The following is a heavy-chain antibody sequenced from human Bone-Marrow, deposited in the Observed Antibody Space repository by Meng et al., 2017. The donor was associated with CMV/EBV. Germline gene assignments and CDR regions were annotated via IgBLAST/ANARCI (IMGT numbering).Heavy chain of an antibody. Sequence: GESLKISCAASGFNFSSYAMHWVRQAPGKGLEWVAVISYEGSNKYYADSVKGRFTISRDNSKHTLYLQMNSLRAEDTAVYYFASSRGMAAPGVFDAFDFWGQGTMVTVSS. J-gene: IGHJ3*01. CDR1: GFNFSSYA. CDR3: ASSRGMAAPGVFDAFDF. CDR2: ISYEGSNK. V-gene: IGHV3-30-3*01. D-gene: IGHD6-13*01.